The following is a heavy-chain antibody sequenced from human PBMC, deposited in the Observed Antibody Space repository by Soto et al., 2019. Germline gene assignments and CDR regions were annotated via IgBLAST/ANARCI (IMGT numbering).Heavy chain of an antibody. D-gene: IGHD3-10*01. J-gene: IGHJ4*02. CDR2: IYYSGST. V-gene: IGHV4-59*01. CDR1: GGSISSYC. Sequence: SETLSLTCTVSGGSISSYCWSWIRQPPGKGLEWIGYIYYSGSTNYNPSLKSRVTISVDTSKNQFSLKLSSVTAADTAVYYCARVQILWFGELRAPYYFDYWGQGTLVTVSS. CDR3: ARVQILWFGELRAPYYFDY.